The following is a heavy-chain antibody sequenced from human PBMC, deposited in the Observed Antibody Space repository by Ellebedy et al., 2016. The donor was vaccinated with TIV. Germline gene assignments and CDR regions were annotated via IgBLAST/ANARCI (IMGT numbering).Heavy chain of an antibody. CDR2: INSDGSST. J-gene: IGHJ4*02. CDR3: ARVACSGGSCYFGY. V-gene: IGHV3-74*01. CDR1: GFTFSSYW. Sequence: GGSLRLSXAASGFTFSSYWMHWVRQAPGKGLVWVSRINSDGSSTSYADSVKGRFTISRDNAKNTLYLQMNSLRAEDTAVYYCARVACSGGSCYFGYWGQGTLVTVSS. D-gene: IGHD2-15*01.